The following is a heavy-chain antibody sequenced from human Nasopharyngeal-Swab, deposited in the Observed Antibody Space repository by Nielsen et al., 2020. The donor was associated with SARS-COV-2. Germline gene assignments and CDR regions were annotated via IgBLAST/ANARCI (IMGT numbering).Heavy chain of an antibody. Sequence: GESLKISCAASGFTVSSNYMSWVRQAPGKGLEWVSVIYSGGSTYYADSVKGRFTISRDNSKNTLYLQMNSLRAEDTAVYYCARDRVSGYGMDVWGQGTTVTVSS. CDR2: IYSGGST. D-gene: IGHD6-13*01. J-gene: IGHJ6*02. CDR3: ARDRVSGYGMDV. CDR1: GFTVSSNY. V-gene: IGHV3-53*01.